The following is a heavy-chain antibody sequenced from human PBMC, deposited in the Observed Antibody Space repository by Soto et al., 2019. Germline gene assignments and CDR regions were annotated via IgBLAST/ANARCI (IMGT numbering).Heavy chain of an antibody. CDR1: GFTFSSYG. V-gene: IGHV3-33*01. J-gene: IGHJ4*02. Sequence: HPGGSLRLSCAASGFTFSSYGMHWVRQAPGKGLEWVAVIWYDGSNKYYADSVKGRFTISRDNSKNTLYLQMNSLRAEDTAVYYCARDSPPGTLDYWGQGTLVTVSS. CDR2: IWYDGSNK. D-gene: IGHD6-13*01. CDR3: ARDSPPGTLDY.